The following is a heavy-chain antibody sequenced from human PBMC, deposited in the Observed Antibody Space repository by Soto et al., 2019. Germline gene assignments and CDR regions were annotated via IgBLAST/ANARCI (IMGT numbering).Heavy chain of an antibody. J-gene: IGHJ4*02. V-gene: IGHV3-7*05. CDR1: GFTFSNYW. CDR2: IKVDGSEK. D-gene: IGHD6-19*01. CDR3: ARVAV. Sequence: EVQLLESGGGLVQPGGSLRLSCAASGFTFSNYWMSWVRQAPGKGLEWVANIKVDGSEKYYVDSVKGRFTISRDNAKNSLYLQTNSLRAEDTAVYHCARVAVRGQGTLVTVSS.